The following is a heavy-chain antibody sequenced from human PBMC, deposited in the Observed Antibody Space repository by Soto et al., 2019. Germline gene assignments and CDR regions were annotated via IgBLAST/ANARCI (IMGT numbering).Heavy chain of an antibody. CDR3: ARVEGYYDSSGYYFIHAFDI. CDR2: IYYSGST. V-gene: IGHV4-61*01. Sequence: SETLSLTCTVSGGSISSGSYYWGWIRQPPGKGLEWIGYIYYSGSTNYNPSLKNRVTISVDTSKNQFSLKLSSVTAADTAVYYCARVEGYYDSSGYYFIHAFDIWGQGTMVTVSS. D-gene: IGHD3-22*01. J-gene: IGHJ3*02. CDR1: GGSISSGSYY.